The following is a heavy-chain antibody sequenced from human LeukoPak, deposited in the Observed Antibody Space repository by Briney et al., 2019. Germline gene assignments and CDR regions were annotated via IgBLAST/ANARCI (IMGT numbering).Heavy chain of an antibody. CDR2: IYTSGST. J-gene: IGHJ3*02. D-gene: IGHD4-11*01. Sequence: PETLSLTCTVSGGSISSYYWSWIRQPAGKGLEWIGRIYTSGSTNYNPSLKSRVTMSVDTSKNQFSLKLSSVTAADTAVYYCASDSNRTPLDAFDIWGQGTMVTVSS. CDR3: ASDSNRTPLDAFDI. CDR1: GGSISSYY. V-gene: IGHV4-4*07.